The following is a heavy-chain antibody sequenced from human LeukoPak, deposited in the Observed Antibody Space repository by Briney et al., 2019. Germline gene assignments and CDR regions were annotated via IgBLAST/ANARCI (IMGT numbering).Heavy chain of an antibody. D-gene: IGHD3-3*01. V-gene: IGHV3-43*02. CDR3: AKEGTYYDFWGGYHPYYFDY. CDR1: GFTFDDYA. J-gene: IGHJ4*02. Sequence: GGSLRLSCAASGFTFDDYAMHWVRQAPGKGLEWVSLISGDGGSTYYADSVKGRFTISRDNSKNSLYLQMNSLRTEDTALYYCAKEGTYYDFWGGYHPYYFDYWGQGTLVTVSS. CDR2: ISGDGGST.